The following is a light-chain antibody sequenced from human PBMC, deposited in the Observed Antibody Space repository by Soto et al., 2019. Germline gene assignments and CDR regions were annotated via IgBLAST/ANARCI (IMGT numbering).Light chain of an antibody. Sequence: EIVLMQSPGTLSLSPGERATLSCRASQSVSNNYVAWYQQKPGQAPRLLIAGASSRATGIPDRFSGSGSGTEVTLTISRLEPEDLAVYYCQQYGSSPPLTFGGGTKVEI. CDR1: QSVSNNY. CDR3: QQYGSSPPLT. CDR2: GAS. V-gene: IGKV3-20*01. J-gene: IGKJ4*01.